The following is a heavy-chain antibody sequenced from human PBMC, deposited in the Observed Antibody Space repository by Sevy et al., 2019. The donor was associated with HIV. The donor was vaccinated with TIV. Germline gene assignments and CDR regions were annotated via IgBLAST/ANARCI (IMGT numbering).Heavy chain of an antibody. V-gene: IGHV4-39*01. CDR1: GGSITDKKYY. J-gene: IGHJ1*01. CDR2: ISYGGST. D-gene: IGHD6-13*01. Sequence: SETLSLTCTVSGGSITDKKYYWAWIRQPPGKGLEWIGSISYGGSTYYNPSLQSRVTFTVDTGKNQFSLNQSSVTAAATAKYYCARRVAAAGQGNEYFQHWGRGTLVTVSS. CDR3: ARRVAAAGQGNEYFQH.